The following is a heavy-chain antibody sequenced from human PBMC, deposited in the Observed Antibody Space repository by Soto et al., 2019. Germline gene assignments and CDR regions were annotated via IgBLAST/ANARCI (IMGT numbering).Heavy chain of an antibody. J-gene: IGHJ4*02. CDR1: GGSITNYS. V-gene: IGHV4-59*01. CDR3: AREGRTTENPGEIDS. Sequence: SETLSLTCTVSGGSITNYSRSWIRQPPGKGMEWIGYIYYSRSTYYNPSLKSLVTISNDTSKNQFSLKLTSVTAADTAFYYCAREGRTTENPGEIDSWGQGTLVTVSS. CDR2: IYYSRST. D-gene: IGHD4-17*01.